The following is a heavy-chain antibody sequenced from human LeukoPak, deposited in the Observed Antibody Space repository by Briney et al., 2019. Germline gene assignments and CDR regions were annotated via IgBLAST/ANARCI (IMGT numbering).Heavy chain of an antibody. J-gene: IGHJ5*02. CDR2: ISGSGVST. V-gene: IGHV3-23*01. D-gene: IGHD2-2*01. CDR1: GFIFSTYG. CDR3: ARRRDIVVVPAAYNWFDP. Sequence: PGGTLRLSCAASGFIFSTYGMSWVRQAPGKGLEWVSAISGSGVSTFYADSVKGRFTISRDNAKNSLYLQMNSLRAEDTAVYYCARRRDIVVVPAAYNWFDPWGQGTLVTVSS.